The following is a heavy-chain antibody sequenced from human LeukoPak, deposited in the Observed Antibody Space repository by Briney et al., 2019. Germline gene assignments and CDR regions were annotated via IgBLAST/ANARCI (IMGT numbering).Heavy chain of an antibody. CDR1: GYTFDNYG. V-gene: IGHV1-18*01. CDR2: ISTYNGHT. CDR3: ARLSGNYRTFDY. D-gene: IGHD1-7*01. J-gene: IGHJ4*02. Sequence: WASVKVSFKASGYTFDNYGINWVRQAPGQGLEWMGWISTYNGHTDYEHKLQGRVALTTDTSTNTAYMELRRLTSDDTAVYYCARLSGNYRTFDYRGQGSLVIVSS.